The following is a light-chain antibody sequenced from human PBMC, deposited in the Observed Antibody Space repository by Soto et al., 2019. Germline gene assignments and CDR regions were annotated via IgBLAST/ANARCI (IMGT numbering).Light chain of an antibody. V-gene: IGKV1-5*03. CDR1: QSISSW. Sequence: DIQMTQSPSTLSASVGDRVTITCRASQSISSWLAWYQQKPGKAPKLLIYKASSLESGVPSRFSGSRSGTEFTLTISSLQPDDFATYYCQQYNSIPGTFGQGTKVEIK. J-gene: IGKJ1*01. CDR2: KAS. CDR3: QQYNSIPGT.